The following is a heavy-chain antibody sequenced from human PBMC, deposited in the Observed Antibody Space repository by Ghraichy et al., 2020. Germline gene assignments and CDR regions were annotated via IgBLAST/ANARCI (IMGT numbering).Heavy chain of an antibody. CDR3: ARDLNDYGDPY. CDR2: IIPMFGKA. V-gene: IGHV1-69*06. CDR1: GGTFSSYV. J-gene: IGHJ4*02. Sequence: LVKVSCKASGGTFSSYVISWVRQAPGQGLEWMGGIIPMFGKANYAQKFQGRVTITADKSRSTAYMEMSSLRSEDTAVYYCARDLNDYGDPYWGQGTLVTVSS. D-gene: IGHD4-17*01.